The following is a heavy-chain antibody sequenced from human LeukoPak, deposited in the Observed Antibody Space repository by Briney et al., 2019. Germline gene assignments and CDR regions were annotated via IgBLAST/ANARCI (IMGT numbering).Heavy chain of an antibody. Sequence: SETLSLTCTVSGGSITSGSSSWSWIRQPAGKGLEWVGRVSNSGSTNYNPSLKSRVTISVDTSKNQFSLKLSSVTAADTAVYYCARSIAARLRVWVRVGDYYYYMDVWGKGTTVTVSS. V-gene: IGHV4-61*02. J-gene: IGHJ6*03. CDR2: VSNSGST. CDR3: ARSIAARLRVWVRVGDYYYYMDV. D-gene: IGHD6-6*01. CDR1: GGSITSGSSS.